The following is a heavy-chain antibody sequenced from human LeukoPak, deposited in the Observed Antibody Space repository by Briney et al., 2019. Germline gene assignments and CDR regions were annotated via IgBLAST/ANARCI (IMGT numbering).Heavy chain of an antibody. D-gene: IGHD5-24*01. Sequence: PSETLSLTCAVYGGSFSGYYWSWIRQPPGKGLEWIGEINHSGSTDYNPSLKSRLTISVDTSKNQSSLKMSSVTAADTAVYYCARGDGRDGYKGRLDYWGQGTLVTVSS. V-gene: IGHV4-34*01. CDR1: GGSFSGYY. CDR2: INHSGST. J-gene: IGHJ4*02. CDR3: ARGDGRDGYKGRLDY.